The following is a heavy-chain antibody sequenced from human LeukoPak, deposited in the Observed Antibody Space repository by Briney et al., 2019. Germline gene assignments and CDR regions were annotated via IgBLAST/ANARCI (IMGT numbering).Heavy chain of an antibody. J-gene: IGHJ5*02. V-gene: IGHV1-2*02. CDR1: GYTFTGYY. CDR3: ARGPLIWRYFDSPFDP. D-gene: IGHD3-9*01. Sequence: ASVKVSCKASGYTFTGYYMHWVRQAPGQGLEWMGWINPNSGGTNYAQKFQGRVTMTRDTSISTAYMELSRLRSDDTAVYYCARGPLIWRYFDSPFDPWGQGTLVTVSS. CDR2: INPNSGGT.